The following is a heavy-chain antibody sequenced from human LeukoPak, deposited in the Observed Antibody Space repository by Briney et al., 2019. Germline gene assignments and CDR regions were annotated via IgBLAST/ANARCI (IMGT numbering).Heavy chain of an antibody. D-gene: IGHD3-10*01. CDR2: ISYAGGNK. Sequence: PGSSLRLSCAASEFTFTTYTMHWVRQAPGKGLEWLALISYAGGNKYYADSVKGRFTISRDNSKSTLFLQMNSLRPEDTAVYYCARGGFGRVISDYHYFYGMDVWGQGTTVTVSS. V-gene: IGHV3-30*04. CDR3: ARGGFGRVISDYHYFYGMDV. CDR1: EFTFTTYT. J-gene: IGHJ6*02.